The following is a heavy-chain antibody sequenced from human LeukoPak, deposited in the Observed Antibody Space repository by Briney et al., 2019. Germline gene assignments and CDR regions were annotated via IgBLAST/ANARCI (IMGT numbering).Heavy chain of an antibody. CDR3: ARSVGATRTFDY. J-gene: IGHJ4*02. Sequence: PGGSLRLSCAASGFTFSSYSMNWVRQAPGKGLEWVSSISSGSSYIYYADSVKGRFTISRDNAKNSLYLQMNSLRAEDTAVYYCARSVGATRTFDYWGQGTLVTVSS. CDR2: ISSGSSYI. CDR1: GFTFSSYS. D-gene: IGHD1-26*01. V-gene: IGHV3-21*01.